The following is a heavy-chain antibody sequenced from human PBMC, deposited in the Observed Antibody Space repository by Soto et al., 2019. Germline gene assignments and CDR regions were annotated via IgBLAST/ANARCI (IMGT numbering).Heavy chain of an antibody. CDR1: GYNHTPYP. J-gene: IGHJ5*02. CDR3: EEGAIYGGGYFDP. D-gene: IGHD1-26*01. Sequence: XESLRLSCAPGYNHTPYPVNWFRQAPGKGLEWVAYISSGSDIIYYADSVKGRFSISRDTAKNLVFLQMKSLREDDTAVYYCEEGAIYGGGYFDPCGQRTQVTVSS. V-gene: IGHV3-48*02. CDR2: ISSGSDII.